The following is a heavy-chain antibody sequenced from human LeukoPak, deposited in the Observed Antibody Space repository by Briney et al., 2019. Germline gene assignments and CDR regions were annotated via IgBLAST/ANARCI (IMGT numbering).Heavy chain of an antibody. CDR2: IYYSGST. V-gene: IGHV4-39*07. CDR3: ARVGSMGYSSGRSFDY. CDR1: GGSISSSSYH. D-gene: IGHD6-19*01. Sequence: SETLSLTCTVSGGSISSSSYHWGWIRQPPGKGLEWIGSIYYSGSTYYNPSLQSRVTISVDRSKNQFSLKLSSVTAADTAVYYCARVGSMGYSSGRSFDYWGQGTLVTVSS. J-gene: IGHJ4*02.